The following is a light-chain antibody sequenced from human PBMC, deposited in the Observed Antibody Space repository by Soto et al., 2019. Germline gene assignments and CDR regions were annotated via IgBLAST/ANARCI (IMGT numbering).Light chain of an antibody. J-gene: IGLJ1*01. CDR2: EVS. V-gene: IGLV2-14*01. Sequence: QSVLTQPASVSGSPVQPVTISCTGTSSDVGGYNYVSWYQQHPGKAPKLMIYEVSNRPSGVSNRFSGSKSGNTASLTISGLQAEDEADYYCSSYTSSSTPLYVFGTGTKVTVL. CDR1: SSDVGGYNY. CDR3: SSYTSSSTPLYV.